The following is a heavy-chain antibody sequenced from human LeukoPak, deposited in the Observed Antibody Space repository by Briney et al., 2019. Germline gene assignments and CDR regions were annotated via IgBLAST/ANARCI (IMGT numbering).Heavy chain of an antibody. CDR1: GYTFTNYG. J-gene: IGHJ4*02. V-gene: IGHV1-46*01. CDR3: APITMVRGVWRRGGGVDY. CDR2: INPSGGST. D-gene: IGHD3-10*01. Sequence: ASVKVSCKASGYTFTNYGITWVRQAPGQGLEWMGIINPSGGSTSYAQKFQGRVTMTRDTSISTAYMELSRLRSDDTAVYYCAPITMVRGVWRRGGGVDYWGQGTLVTVSS.